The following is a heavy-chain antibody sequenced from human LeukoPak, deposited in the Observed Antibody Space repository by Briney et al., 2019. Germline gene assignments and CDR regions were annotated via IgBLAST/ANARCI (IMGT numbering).Heavy chain of an antibody. CDR3: ARHYSSSWNYYYYYMDV. CDR1: GYTFTSYD. CDR2: MNPNSGNT. D-gene: IGHD6-13*01. Sequence: ASVTVSCKASGYTFTSYDINWVRQATGQGLEWMGWMNPNSGNTGYAQKFQGRVTMTRNTSISTAYMELSSLRSEDTAVYYCARHYSSSWNYYYYYMDVWGKGTTVTVSS. V-gene: IGHV1-8*01. J-gene: IGHJ6*03.